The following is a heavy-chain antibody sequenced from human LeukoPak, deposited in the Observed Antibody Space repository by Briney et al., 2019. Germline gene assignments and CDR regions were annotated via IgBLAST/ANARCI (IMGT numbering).Heavy chain of an antibody. CDR1: GFTVSSNY. CDR2: IYSGDST. D-gene: IGHD4-11*01. J-gene: IGHJ4*02. V-gene: IGHV3-66*01. Sequence: GGSLRLSCAVSGFTVSSNYMSWVRQAPGKGLEWVSVIYSGDSTYYAHSVSGRFTISRHNSKNTLYLQMNSLRGEDTAVYYWGRDSNYAFDYWGQGTLVTVSS. CDR3: GRDSNYAFDY.